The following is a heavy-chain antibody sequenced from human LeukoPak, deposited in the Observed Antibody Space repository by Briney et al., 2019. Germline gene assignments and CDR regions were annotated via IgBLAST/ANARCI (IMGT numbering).Heavy chain of an antibody. Sequence: SETLSLTCTVSGVSISSSNSYWGWIRQPPGKGLEWIGSIYYSGSTYYNPSLKSRVTISVDTSKNQFSLKLTSVTAADTAVYYCARFNSGSYQHYFDYWGQGTLVTVSS. J-gene: IGHJ4*02. CDR3: ARFNSGSYQHYFDY. CDR1: GVSISSSNSY. D-gene: IGHD1-26*01. CDR2: IYYSGST. V-gene: IGHV4-39*07.